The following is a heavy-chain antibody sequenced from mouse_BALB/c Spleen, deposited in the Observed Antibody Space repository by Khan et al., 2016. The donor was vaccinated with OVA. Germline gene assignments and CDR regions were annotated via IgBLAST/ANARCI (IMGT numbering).Heavy chain of an antibody. Sequence: QLQQSGPELMKPGASVKISCKASGYSFTSYYLHWVMQSHGESLAWIGYVDPLSGGTPYNQKFRGKATLTVDKSSSTAYMHFSNMTSEDSAVYYCTRHGYFAWFTYWGQGTLVTVSA. CDR2: VDPLSGGT. D-gene: IGHD2-3*01. V-gene: IGHV1S135*01. CDR3: TRHGYFAWFTY. J-gene: IGHJ3*01. CDR1: GYSFTSYY.